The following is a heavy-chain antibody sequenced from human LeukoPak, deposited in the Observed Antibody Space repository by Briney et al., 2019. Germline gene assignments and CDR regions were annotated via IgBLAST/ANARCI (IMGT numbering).Heavy chain of an antibody. Sequence: PSETLSLTCTVSGGSIRSSSYYWGWIRQPPGKGLEWIGCIYYTGSTYYNPSLKSRVTISVDTSKNQFSLKLSSVTAADTAVYYCASGLRYFDWIGTGFDYWGQGTLVTVSS. CDR2: IYYTGST. J-gene: IGHJ4*02. CDR1: GGSIRSSSYY. CDR3: ASGLRYFDWIGTGFDY. D-gene: IGHD3-9*01. V-gene: IGHV4-39*01.